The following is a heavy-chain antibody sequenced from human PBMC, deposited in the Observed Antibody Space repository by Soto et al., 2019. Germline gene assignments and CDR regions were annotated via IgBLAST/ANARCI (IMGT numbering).Heavy chain of an antibody. CDR2: ISHHGLKE. D-gene: IGHD1-26*01. CDR3: AKDWVGGSNKYYFEY. J-gene: IGHJ4*02. CDR1: SFTFRDYG. Sequence: GGSLRLSCVASSFTFRDYGMHWVRQAPGKGLEWVAGISHHGLKEHYADSVKGRFTISRDNSKKTVYLQLNSLRGDDTAVYYCAKDWVGGSNKYYFEYWGQGTLVTVSS. V-gene: IGHV3-30*18.